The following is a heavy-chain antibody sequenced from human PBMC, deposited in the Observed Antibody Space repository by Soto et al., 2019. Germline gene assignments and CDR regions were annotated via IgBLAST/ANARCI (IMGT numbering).Heavy chain of an antibody. D-gene: IGHD2-2*02. CDR1: GYPLSSYH. V-gene: IGHV1-46*03. CDR2: INPSRGDT. Sequence: QVQLVQSGAEVKKPGASVKVSCKASGYPLSSYHMHWVRQAPGQGLEWLGRINPSRGDTTYAQKFQGRVTMTRDTSTSTVYMELSSLRSEDTAVYYCTRGYTWHSDNWFDPWGQGTLVTVTS. J-gene: IGHJ5*02. CDR3: TRGYTWHSDNWFDP.